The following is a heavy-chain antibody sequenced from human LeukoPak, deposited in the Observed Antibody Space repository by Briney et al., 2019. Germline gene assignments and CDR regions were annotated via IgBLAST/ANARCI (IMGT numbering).Heavy chain of an antibody. CDR3: ATMGIDPTWTWFDP. D-gene: IGHD1-26*01. J-gene: IGHJ5*02. CDR2: IYYSGRT. Sequence: SETLSLTCTVSGGPISSRSYYWGWIRQPPGKGLEWIGSIYYSGRTYYNPSLKSRVTISVDTSKNQFSLKLSSVTAADTAVYYCATMGIDPTWTWFDPWGQGTLVTVSS. CDR1: GGPISSRSYY. V-gene: IGHV4-39*01.